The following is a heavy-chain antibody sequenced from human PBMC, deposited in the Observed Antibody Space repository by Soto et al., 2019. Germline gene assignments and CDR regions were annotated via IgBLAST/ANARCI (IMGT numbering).Heavy chain of an antibody. J-gene: IGHJ4*02. D-gene: IGHD3-3*01. V-gene: IGHV3-23*01. CDR3: AKEPNYDFWSGYRYFDS. CDR1: GFTFSNYA. Sequence: DVQLLESGGGLVQPGGSLRLSCTASGFTFSNYAMSWVRQAPGKGLEWVSPMSGGGGSTYYADSVKGRFTISRDNSKKTLDLHMSSLRAEDTAFYYCAKEPNYDFWSGYRYFDSWGQGSLVTVSS. CDR2: MSGGGGST.